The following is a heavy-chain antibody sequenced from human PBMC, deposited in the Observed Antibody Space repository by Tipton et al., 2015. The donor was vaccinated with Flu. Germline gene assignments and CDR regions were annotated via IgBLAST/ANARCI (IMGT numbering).Heavy chain of an antibody. D-gene: IGHD3-10*01. Sequence: TLSLTCTVSGDSISSGTYYWGWIRQPPGKGLEWIGSIFHGGSTYYNPSLKSRVTISVDTSKNQFSLKLSSVTAADTAVYYCATYYYGSGTQSAFDYWGQGTLVTVSS. CDR1: GDSISSGTYY. J-gene: IGHJ4*02. CDR2: IFHGGST. CDR3: ATYYYGSGTQSAFDY. V-gene: IGHV4-39*07.